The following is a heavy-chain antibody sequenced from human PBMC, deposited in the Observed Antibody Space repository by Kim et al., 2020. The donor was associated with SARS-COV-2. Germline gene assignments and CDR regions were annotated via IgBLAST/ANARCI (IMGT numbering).Heavy chain of an antibody. D-gene: IGHD2-21*01. Sequence: SETLSLTCTVSGGSISRSNSHWGWIRQPPGKGLEWIGSVYYSGSTFYNPSLKSRVTISVDTSENQLSLKLTSVTAADTAVYYCARLEMTGIGVGGWFDPWGQGTLVTVSS. CDR2: VYYSGST. J-gene: IGHJ5*02. CDR1: GGSISRSNSH. CDR3: ARLEMTGIGVGGWFDP. V-gene: IGHV4-39*01.